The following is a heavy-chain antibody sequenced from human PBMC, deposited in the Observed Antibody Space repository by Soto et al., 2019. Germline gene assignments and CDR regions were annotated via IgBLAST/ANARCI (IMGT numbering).Heavy chain of an antibody. CDR2: IIPIFGTA. Sequence: GASVKVSCKASGGTFSSYAISWVRQAPGQGLEWMGGIIPIFGTANYAQKFQGRVTITADESTSTAYMELSSLRSEDTAVYYCARPSTVTTNDAFDIWGQGTMVTVSS. D-gene: IGHD4-17*01. CDR3: ARPSTVTTNDAFDI. J-gene: IGHJ3*02. CDR1: GGTFSSYA. V-gene: IGHV1-69*13.